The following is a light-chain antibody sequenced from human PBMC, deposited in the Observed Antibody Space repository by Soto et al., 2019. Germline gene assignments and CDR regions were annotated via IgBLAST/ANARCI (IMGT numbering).Light chain of an antibody. J-gene: IGKJ5*01. Sequence: EIVLTQSPGTLSLSPGERATLSCRASQSVSSSYLAWYQQKPGQAPRLLIYGASSRATGIPDRFSGSRSGTDFTLTVSSLQPDDFATYYCQQYHSYSVTFGQGTRLEIK. V-gene: IGKV3-20*01. CDR3: QQYHSYSVT. CDR1: QSVSSSY. CDR2: GAS.